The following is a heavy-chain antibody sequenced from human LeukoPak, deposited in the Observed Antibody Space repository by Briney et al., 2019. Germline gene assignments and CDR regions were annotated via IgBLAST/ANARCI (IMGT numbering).Heavy chain of an antibody. CDR3: TRGTGWYYY. Sequence: SQTLSLTCSVSGGSITSGDYYWSWIRQPPGKGLEWIGYIHYSGSTYYNPSLKSRLTISIDTSKNQFSLKLSSVTAADTAVYYCTRGTGWYYYWGQGTLVTVSS. D-gene: IGHD6-19*01. V-gene: IGHV4-30-4*01. J-gene: IGHJ4*02. CDR2: IHYSGST. CDR1: GGSITSGDYY.